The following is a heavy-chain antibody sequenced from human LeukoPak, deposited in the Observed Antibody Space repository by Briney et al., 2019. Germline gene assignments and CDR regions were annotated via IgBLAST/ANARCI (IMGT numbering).Heavy chain of an antibody. CDR1: GFTFSSHA. Sequence: GGSLRLSCAASGFTFSSHAMSWVRQAPGKGLEWVSVISGSGDSTYYADSVKGRFAVSRDNSKNTLYLQMNSLRAEDTAEYYCAKGGYSSAWSIWGQGTLVTVSS. D-gene: IGHD6-19*01. CDR2: ISGSGDST. J-gene: IGHJ4*02. V-gene: IGHV3-23*01. CDR3: AKGGYSSAWSI.